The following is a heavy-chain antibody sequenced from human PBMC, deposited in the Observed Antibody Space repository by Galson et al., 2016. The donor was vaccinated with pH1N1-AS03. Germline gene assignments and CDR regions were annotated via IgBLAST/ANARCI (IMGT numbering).Heavy chain of an antibody. V-gene: IGHV3-30*03. Sequence: SLRLSCAASGFTFRSYGMHWVRQTPGKGLQWVAVISYDESKKLYADSVRGRSTISRDNSKNTLYLQMNSLRPEDTAVYFCARSQSLYVDYFDNWGQGTLVTVSS. D-gene: IGHD2-8*01. CDR3: ARSQSLYVDYFDN. CDR2: ISYDESKK. J-gene: IGHJ4*02. CDR1: GFTFRSYG.